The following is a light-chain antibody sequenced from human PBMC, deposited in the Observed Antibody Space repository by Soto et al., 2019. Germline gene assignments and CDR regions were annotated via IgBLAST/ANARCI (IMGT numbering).Light chain of an antibody. CDR3: CSYAGSYPFV. J-gene: IGLJ1*01. CDR2: DVS. V-gene: IGLV2-11*01. Sequence: QSALTQPRSVSGSPGQSVTISSTGTSSDVGGYNYVSWYQQHPGKAPKLMIYDVSKRPSGVPDRFSGSKSGNTASLTISGLQAEDEADYYCCSYAGSYPFVFGTGTKVTV. CDR1: SSDVGGYNY.